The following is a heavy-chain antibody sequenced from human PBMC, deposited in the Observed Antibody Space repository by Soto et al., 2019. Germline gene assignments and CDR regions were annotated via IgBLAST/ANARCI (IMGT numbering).Heavy chain of an antibody. CDR1: GFSLTTSGVG. CDR3: AHRVLRTVFGLVTTTAIYFDF. CDR2: IYWDDDK. Sequence: QITLNESGPTPVKPRQTLTLTCTFSGFSLTTSGVGVGWIRQSPGKAPEWLALIYWDDDKRYSPYLKGRVTITKDTSKNHVVLTMADLDPADTATYYCAHRVLRTVFGLVTTTAIYFDFWGQGTPVAVSS. V-gene: IGHV2-5*02. D-gene: IGHD3-3*01. J-gene: IGHJ4*02.